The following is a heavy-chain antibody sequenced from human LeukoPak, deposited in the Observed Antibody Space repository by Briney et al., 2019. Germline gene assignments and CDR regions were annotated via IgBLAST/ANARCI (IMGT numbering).Heavy chain of an antibody. Sequence: GASVKVSCKGSGYTFTGYYMHWVRQAPGKGLEWMGGFDPEDGETIYAQKFQSRVTMTEDTSTDTAYMELSSLRSEDTAVYYCATGASGYGAFDIWGQGTMVTVSS. CDR3: ATGASGYGAFDI. D-gene: IGHD3-22*01. J-gene: IGHJ3*02. V-gene: IGHV1-24*01. CDR1: GYTFTGYY. CDR2: FDPEDGET.